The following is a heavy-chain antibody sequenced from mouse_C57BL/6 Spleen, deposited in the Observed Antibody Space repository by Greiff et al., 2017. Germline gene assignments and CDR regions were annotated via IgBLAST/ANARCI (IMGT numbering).Heavy chain of an antibody. CDR2: IDPETGGT. D-gene: IGHD3-2*02. CDR3: TRQLRQAWFAY. Sequence: QVQLKESGAELVRPGASVTLSCKASGYTFTDYEMHWVKQTPVHGLEWIGAIDPETGGTAYNQKFKGKAILTADKSSSTAYMELRSLTSEDSAVYYCTRQLRQAWFAYWGQGTLVTVSA. V-gene: IGHV1-15*01. J-gene: IGHJ3*01. CDR1: GYTFTDYE.